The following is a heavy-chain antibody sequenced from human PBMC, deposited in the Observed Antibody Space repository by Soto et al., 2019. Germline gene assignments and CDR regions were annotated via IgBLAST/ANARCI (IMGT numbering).Heavy chain of an antibody. CDR1: GFSFSSSA. J-gene: IGHJ4*02. Sequence: PGGSLRLACEASGFSFSSSAMNWVRQDPGKGLEWISVISGSGGATYFADSVKGRFTISRDNSKNTLYLQMNSLRAEDTAVYYCAKATLRVVHPLVFDHWGQGSLVTVSS. D-gene: IGHD3-3*01. V-gene: IGHV3-23*01. CDR2: ISGSGGAT. CDR3: AKATLRVVHPLVFDH.